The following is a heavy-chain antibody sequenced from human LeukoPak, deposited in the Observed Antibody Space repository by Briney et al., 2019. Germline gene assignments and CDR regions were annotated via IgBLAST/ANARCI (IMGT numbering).Heavy chain of an antibody. CDR1: GFTFSTYA. Sequence: GRSLRLSCAASGFTFSTYAMHWVRHAPGKGLEWVAVISYDGSNKYYADSVKGRFTISRDSSKNTLYLQMNSLRAEDTAVYYCARESNYYDSSGYYPYYFDYWGQGTLVTVSS. V-gene: IGHV3-30-3*01. J-gene: IGHJ4*02. CDR2: ISYDGSNK. D-gene: IGHD3-22*01. CDR3: ARESNYYDSSGYYPYYFDY.